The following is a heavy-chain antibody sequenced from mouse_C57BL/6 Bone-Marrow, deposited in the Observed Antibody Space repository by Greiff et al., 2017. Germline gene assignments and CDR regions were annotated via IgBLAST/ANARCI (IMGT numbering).Heavy chain of an antibody. D-gene: IGHD2-3*01. CDR3: AREADCYPWYFDV. V-gene: IGHV7-1*01. J-gene: IGHJ1*03. Sequence: EVQRVESGGGLVQSGRSLRLSCATSGFTFSDFYMEWVRQAPGKGLEWIAASRNKANDYTTEYSASVKGRFIVSRDTSQSILYLQMNALRAEDTAIYYCAREADCYPWYFDVWGTGTTGTVSS. CDR1: GFTFSDFY. CDR2: SRNKANDYTT.